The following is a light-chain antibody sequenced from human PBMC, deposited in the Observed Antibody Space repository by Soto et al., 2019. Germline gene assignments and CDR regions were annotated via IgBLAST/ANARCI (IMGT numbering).Light chain of an antibody. J-gene: IGKJ4*01. V-gene: IGKV3-20*01. CDR3: QQYGSSPPLT. CDR2: GAS. CDR1: QSVSSY. Sequence: EVLLTQSPATLSFSPGERSTLSCSASQSVSSYLAWYQQKPGQAPRLLIYGASSRATGIPDRFSGSGSGTDFTLTISRLEPEDFAVYYCQQYGSSPPLTFGGGTKVDI.